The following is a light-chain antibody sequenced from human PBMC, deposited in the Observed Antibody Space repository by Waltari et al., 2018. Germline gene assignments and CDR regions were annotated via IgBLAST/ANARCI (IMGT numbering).Light chain of an antibody. J-gene: IGLJ1*01. CDR3: SSYTSATIYV. CDR1: SSDVGGYNF. Sequence: QSALTQPASVSGSPGQSITTSCTGTSSDVGGYNFVSWYQQHPGKAPKLIIYDVTKRPSGVSNRFSGSKSGNTASLTISGLQTEDEADYYCSSYTSATIYVFGIGTKVVVL. CDR2: DVT. V-gene: IGLV2-14*03.